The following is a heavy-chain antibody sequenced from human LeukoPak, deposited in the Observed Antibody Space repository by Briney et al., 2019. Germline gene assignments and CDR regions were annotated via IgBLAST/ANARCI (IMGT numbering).Heavy chain of an antibody. CDR1: GYTFTGYY. CDR2: INPNSGGT. Sequence: GASVKVSCKASGYTFTGYYMHWVRQAPGQGLEWMGWINPNSGGTNYAQKFQGRVTMTRDTSISTAYMELSRLRSDDTAVYYCARDQRGEQQLVTVEYFQHWGQGTLVTVSS. CDR3: ARDQRGEQQLVTVEYFQH. J-gene: IGHJ1*01. V-gene: IGHV1-2*02. D-gene: IGHD6-13*01.